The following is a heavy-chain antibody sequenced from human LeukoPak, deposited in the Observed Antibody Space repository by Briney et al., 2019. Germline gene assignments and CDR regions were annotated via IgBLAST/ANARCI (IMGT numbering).Heavy chain of an antibody. Sequence: PSETLSLTCTVSGGSISSYYWSWIRQPPGKGLEWIGCIYYSGSTNYNPSLKSRVTISVDTSKNQFSLKLSSVTAADTAVYYCATGDYDSRGYYGEYFQHWGQGTLVTVSS. V-gene: IGHV4-59*01. CDR3: ATGDYDSRGYYGEYFQH. CDR2: IYYSGST. CDR1: GGSISSYY. J-gene: IGHJ1*01. D-gene: IGHD3-22*01.